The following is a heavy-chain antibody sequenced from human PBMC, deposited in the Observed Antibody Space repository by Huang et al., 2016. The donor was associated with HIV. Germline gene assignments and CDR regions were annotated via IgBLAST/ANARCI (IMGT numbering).Heavy chain of an antibody. CDR1: GYTITTYY. Sequence: QVQLVQSGAEVKKPGASVKVSCKASGYTITTYYMHWVRQAPGQGLAWMGRIDPSGGMTTYAQKFQGRVTMTRDTATSTVYMGLSSLRSDDTAVYYCARADYGDSWGQVTLVTVSS. V-gene: IGHV1-46*01. CDR3: ARADYGDS. CDR2: IDPSGGMT. J-gene: IGHJ4*02.